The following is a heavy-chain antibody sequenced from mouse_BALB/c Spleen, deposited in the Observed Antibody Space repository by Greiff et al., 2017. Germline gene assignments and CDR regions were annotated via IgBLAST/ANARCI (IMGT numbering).Heavy chain of an antibody. Sequence: QVQLQQSGAGLVKPGASVKLSCKASGYTFTEYIIHWVKQRSGQGLEWIGWFYPGSGSIKYNEKFKDKATLTADKSSSTVYMELSRLTSEDSAVYFCARHEDRKDEGYYDYGFDYWGQGTTLTVSS. CDR1: GYTFTEYI. D-gene: IGHD2-4*01. CDR3: ARHEDRKDEGYYDYGFDY. CDR2: FYPGSGSI. J-gene: IGHJ2*01. V-gene: IGHV1-62-2*01.